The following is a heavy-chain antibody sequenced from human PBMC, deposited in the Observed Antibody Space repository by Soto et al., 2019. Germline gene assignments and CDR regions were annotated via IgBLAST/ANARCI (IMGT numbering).Heavy chain of an antibody. CDR2: INAGNGNT. V-gene: IGHV1-3*01. CDR1: GYTFTSYA. Sequence: QVQLVQSGAEVKKPGASVKVSCKASGYTFTSYAMHWVRQAPGQRLEWMGWINAGNGNTKYSPKFQGGVTITRDTSASTAYMELSSLRSEDTAVYYGARDVGATDYWGQGTLVTVSS. CDR3: ARDVGATDY. D-gene: IGHD1-26*01. J-gene: IGHJ4*02.